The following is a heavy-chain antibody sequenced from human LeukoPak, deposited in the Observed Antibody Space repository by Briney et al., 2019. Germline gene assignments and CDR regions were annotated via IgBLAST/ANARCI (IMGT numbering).Heavy chain of an antibody. CDR3: ARSFGPYYGSGSYYNYFDP. D-gene: IGHD3-10*01. CDR1: GGSISSSNW. J-gene: IGHJ5*02. V-gene: IGHV4-4*02. CDR2: IYHSGDT. Sequence: SGTLSLTCAVSGGSISSSNWWNWVRQPPGKGLEWIGEIYHSGDTNYNPSLKSRVTISVDKSKNQFSLKLSSVTAADTAVYFCARSFGPYYGSGSYYNYFDPWGREPWSPSPQ.